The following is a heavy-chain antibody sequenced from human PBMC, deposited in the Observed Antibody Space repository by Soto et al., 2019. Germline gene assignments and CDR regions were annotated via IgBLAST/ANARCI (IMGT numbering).Heavy chain of an antibody. CDR2: INHSGST. CDR1: GGSFSGYY. CDR3: ARDRRSGWYWFDP. Sequence: LSETLSLTCAVYGGSFSGYYWSWIRQPPGKGLEWIGEINHSGSTNYNPSLKSRVTISVDTSKNQFSLKLSSVTAADTAVYYCARDRRSGWYWFDPWGQGTLVTVSS. V-gene: IGHV4-34*01. J-gene: IGHJ5*02. D-gene: IGHD6-19*01.